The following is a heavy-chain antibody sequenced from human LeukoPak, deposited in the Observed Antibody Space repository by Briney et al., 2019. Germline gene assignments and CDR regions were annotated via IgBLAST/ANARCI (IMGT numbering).Heavy chain of an antibody. V-gene: IGHV3-48*02. CDR2: IRSSGSTI. CDR3: VRDPDALDY. Sequence: HPGGSLRLSCAASGFTFSSYSMNWVRQAPGKGLEWVSYIRSSGSTIYYADSVKGRFTISRDNARNSVYLQMNSLRDEDTAVYYCVRDPDALDYWGQGTPVTVSS. CDR1: GFTFSSYS. J-gene: IGHJ4*02.